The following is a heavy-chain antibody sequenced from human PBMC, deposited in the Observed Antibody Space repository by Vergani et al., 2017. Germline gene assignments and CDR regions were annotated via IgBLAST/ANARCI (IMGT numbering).Heavy chain of an antibody. CDR2: INHSGST. J-gene: IGHJ4*02. CDR1: GGSFSGYY. V-gene: IGHV4-34*01. Sequence: QVQLQQWGAGLLKPSETLSLTCAVYGGSFSGYYWSWIRQPPGKGLEWIGEINHSGSTNYNPSLKRRVTISVDTSKNQFSLKLSSVTAADTAVYYCARGPHRSYYYDSSGYLYYFDYWGQGTLVTVSS. D-gene: IGHD3-22*01. CDR3: ARGPHRSYYYDSSGYLYYFDY.